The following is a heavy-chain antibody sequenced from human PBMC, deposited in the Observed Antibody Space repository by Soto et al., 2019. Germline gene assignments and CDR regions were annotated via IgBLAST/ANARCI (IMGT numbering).Heavy chain of an antibody. CDR3: ARRSPRMGALPTY. CDR2: INPKSGDT. J-gene: IGHJ4*02. D-gene: IGHD1-26*01. CDR1: GYTFTGYY. V-gene: IGHV1-2*02. Sequence: ASVKVSCKASGYTFTGYYIHWVRQAPGQGLEWMGWINPKSGDTNYAQKFQGRVSMTRDTSITTAYMEVSRLKSDDTAVYYCARRSPRMGALPTYWGQGTLVSVSS.